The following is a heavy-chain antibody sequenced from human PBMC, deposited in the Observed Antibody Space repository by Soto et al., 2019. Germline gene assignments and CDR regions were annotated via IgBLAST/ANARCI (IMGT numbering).Heavy chain of an antibody. CDR2: ISGGGGST. J-gene: IGHJ4*02. CDR1: GFTFNSYA. V-gene: IGHV3-23*01. Sequence: PGGSLRLSCAASGFTFNSYAMNWVRQAPGKGLEWVSAISGGGGSTYYADSVKGRFTISRDNSKDTLYLQMNSLRAEDTAIYYCAKRSAAVVPAATTLDYWGQGXLVTVYS. CDR3: AKRSAAVVPAATTLDY. D-gene: IGHD2-2*01.